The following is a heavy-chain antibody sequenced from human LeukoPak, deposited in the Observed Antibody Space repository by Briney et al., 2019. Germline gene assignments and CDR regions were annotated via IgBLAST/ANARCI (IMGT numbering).Heavy chain of an antibody. CDR1: GGSISSSNYY. J-gene: IGHJ3*02. CDR3: ARGLDYGDYTTRHNLDAFDI. CDR2: IYYSGST. Sequence: PSETLSLTCTVSGGSISSSNYYWGWIRQPPGKGLEWIGSIYYSGSTYYTPSLKSRVTISVDTSRNQFSLKLSSVTAADTAVYYCARGLDYGDYTTRHNLDAFDIWGQGTMVTVSS. D-gene: IGHD4-17*01. V-gene: IGHV4-39*01.